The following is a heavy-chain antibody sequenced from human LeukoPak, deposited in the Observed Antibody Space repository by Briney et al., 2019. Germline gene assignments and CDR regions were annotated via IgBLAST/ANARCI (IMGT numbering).Heavy chain of an antibody. D-gene: IGHD3-10*01. Sequence: SETPSLTCTVSGGSISSYYWSWIRQPAGKGLEWIGRIYSSGSTNYNPSLKSRVTMSVDTPKNQFSLKLSSVTAADTAVYYCAREPGGSGSRGLDYWGQGTLVTVSS. CDR3: AREPGGSGSRGLDY. CDR2: IYSSGST. CDR1: GGSISSYY. J-gene: IGHJ4*02. V-gene: IGHV4-4*07.